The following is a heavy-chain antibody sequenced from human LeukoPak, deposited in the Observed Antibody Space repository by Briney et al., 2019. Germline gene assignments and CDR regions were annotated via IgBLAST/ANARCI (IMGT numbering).Heavy chain of an antibody. V-gene: IGHV4-61*02. Sequence: SETLSLTCTVSGGSISSGSYYWSWIRQPAGKGLEWIGRIYTSGSTNHNPSLKSRVTISVDTSKNQFSLKLSSVTAADTALYYCARDSLLPSAMGYYYMDVWGKGTTVTVSS. CDR3: ARDSLLPSAMGYYYMDV. CDR2: IYTSGST. J-gene: IGHJ6*03. CDR1: GGSISSGSYY. D-gene: IGHD2-2*01.